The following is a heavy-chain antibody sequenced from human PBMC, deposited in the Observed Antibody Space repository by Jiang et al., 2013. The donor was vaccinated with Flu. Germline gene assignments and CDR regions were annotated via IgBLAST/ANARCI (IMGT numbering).Heavy chain of an antibody. V-gene: IGHV4-31*02. CDR3: AREYSSQGAFDI. D-gene: IGHD6-13*01. J-gene: IGHJ3*02. Sequence: SRVTISVDTSKNQFSLKLSSVTAADTAVYYCAREYSSQGAFDIWGQGTMVTVSS.